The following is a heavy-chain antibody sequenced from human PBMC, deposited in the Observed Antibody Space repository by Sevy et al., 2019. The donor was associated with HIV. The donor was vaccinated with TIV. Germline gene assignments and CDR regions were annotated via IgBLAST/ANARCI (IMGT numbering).Heavy chain of an antibody. V-gene: IGHV4-39*01. CDR2: IYYTGST. J-gene: IGHJ4*02. CDR1: GDSISSTTYF. D-gene: IGHD5-18*01. CDR3: ASGYSSGYNFDF. Sequence: SETLSLTCTVSGDSISSTTYFWAWIRQPPGKGLEWIGSIYYTGSTYYSPSLQSRVTISVDTSKCQFSLRLSSVTAPDTAVYYCASGYSSGYNFDFWGQGSLVTVSS.